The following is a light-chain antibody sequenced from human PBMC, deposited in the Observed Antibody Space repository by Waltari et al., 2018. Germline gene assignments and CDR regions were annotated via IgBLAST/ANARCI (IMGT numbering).Light chain of an antibody. CDR1: QGISSA. J-gene: IGKJ3*01. V-gene: IGKV1-13*02. CDR3: QQFSSYPFT. CDR2: DAS. Sequence: AIQLTQSPSSLSASVGDRVAITCRASQGISSALVWYQEEAGKDPELLIYDASTLESGVPSMFSGSGSGTDFTLTISSLQPEDFATYYCQQFSSYPFTFGPGTKVDIK.